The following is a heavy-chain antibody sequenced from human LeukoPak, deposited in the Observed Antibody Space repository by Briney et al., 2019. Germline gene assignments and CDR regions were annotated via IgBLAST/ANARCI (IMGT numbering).Heavy chain of an antibody. CDR3: ARGIQYSRMGGKFDY. D-gene: IGHD3-16*01. CDR2: INHSGST. CDR1: GGSFSGYY. V-gene: IGHV4-34*01. Sequence: SETLSLTCAVYGGSFSGYYWSWIRQPPGKGLEWIGEINHSGSTNYHPSLKSRGNISVRTSKNQFSLKLSSLTAADTAVYYCARGIQYSRMGGKFDYWGQGTLVTVSS. J-gene: IGHJ4*02.